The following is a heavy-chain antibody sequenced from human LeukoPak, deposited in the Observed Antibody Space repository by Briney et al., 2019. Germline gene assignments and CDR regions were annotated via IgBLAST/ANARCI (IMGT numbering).Heavy chain of an antibody. D-gene: IGHD3-22*01. Sequence: SETLSLTCIVSGGSISSYYWIWIRQPPGKGLEWVGYIYYTGSTKYNPSLKSRVTISVDTSKNQFSLKLSSVTAADTAVYYCARHGLSGYQYDFYYGLDVWGQGTTVTVSS. CDR1: GGSISSYY. V-gene: IGHV4-59*08. J-gene: IGHJ6*02. CDR3: ARHGLSGYQYDFYYGLDV. CDR2: IYYTGST.